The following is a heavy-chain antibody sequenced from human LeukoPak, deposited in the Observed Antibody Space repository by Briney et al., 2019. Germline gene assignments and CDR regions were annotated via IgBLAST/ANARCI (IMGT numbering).Heavy chain of an antibody. Sequence: GGSLRLSCAASGFTFDDYAMHWVRQAPGKGLEWVSGISWNSGSIGYADSVKGRFTISRDNAKNSLYLQMNSLRAEDTAVYYCARAEYRHNWFDPWGQGTLVTVSS. CDR1: GFTFDDYA. J-gene: IGHJ5*02. D-gene: IGHD1-1*01. CDR3: ARAEYRHNWFDP. V-gene: IGHV3-9*01. CDR2: ISWNSGSI.